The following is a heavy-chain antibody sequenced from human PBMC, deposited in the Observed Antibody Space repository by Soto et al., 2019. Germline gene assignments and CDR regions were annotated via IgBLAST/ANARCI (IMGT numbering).Heavy chain of an antibody. Sequence: GGSLRLSCAASGFTFSHYEMNWVRQAPGKGLEWVSYYSDSVKGRFTISRDNSKNTLYLQMNSLRAEDTAVYYCAKGSYYDFWSGFDYWGQGTLVTVSS. CDR3: AKGSYYDFWSGFDY. J-gene: IGHJ4*02. CDR1: GFTFSHYE. D-gene: IGHD3-3*01. V-gene: IGHV3-23*05.